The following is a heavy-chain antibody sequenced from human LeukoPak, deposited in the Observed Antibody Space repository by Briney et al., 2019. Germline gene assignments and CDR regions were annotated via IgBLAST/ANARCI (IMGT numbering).Heavy chain of an antibody. D-gene: IGHD3-10*01. CDR1: GFTFSSYS. Sequence: KPGGSRRLSCAASGFTFSSYSINWVRQAPGKGLEWVSSISSSSSYIYYADSVKGQFTISRDNAKNSLYLQINSLRAEDTAVYYSARDMRPLYYASGSFFFDYWGQATLVTVSS. J-gene: IGHJ4*02. CDR3: ARDMRPLYYASGSFFFDY. CDR2: ISSSSSYI. V-gene: IGHV3-21*01.